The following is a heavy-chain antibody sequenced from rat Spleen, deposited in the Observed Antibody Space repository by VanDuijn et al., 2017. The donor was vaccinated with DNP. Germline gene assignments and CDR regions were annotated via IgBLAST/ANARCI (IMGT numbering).Heavy chain of an antibody. J-gene: IGHJ2*01. CDR3: ARWNIGTTTLDY. D-gene: IGHD1-5*01. CDR2: ISYSGST. Sequence: EVQLQESGPGLVKPSQSLSLTCSVTGYSITSTYRWNWIRKFPRNKMEWIGHISYSGSTSYHPSLKSQISITRDTSKNQFFLQLTSVTTEDTATYYCARWNIGTTTLDYWGQGVMVTVSS. CDR1: GYSITSTY. V-gene: IGHV3-1*01.